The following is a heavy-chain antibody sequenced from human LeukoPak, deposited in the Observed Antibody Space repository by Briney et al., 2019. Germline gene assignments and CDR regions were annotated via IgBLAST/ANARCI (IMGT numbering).Heavy chain of an antibody. J-gene: IGHJ3*02. CDR2: INPNSGGT. V-gene: IGHV1-2*02. CDR3: ARQGYNWGLSGAFDI. Sequence: ASVKVSCKASGYTFTGYYMHWVRQAPGQGLEWMGWINPNSGGTNYAQKFQGRVTMTRDTSISTAYMELSSLRSEDTAVYYCARQGYNWGLSGAFDIWGQGTMVTVSS. CDR1: GYTFTGYY. D-gene: IGHD1-20*01.